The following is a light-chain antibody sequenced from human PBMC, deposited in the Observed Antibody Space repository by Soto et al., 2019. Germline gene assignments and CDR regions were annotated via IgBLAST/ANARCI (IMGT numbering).Light chain of an antibody. CDR2: GAS. CDR1: QSIGSN. V-gene: IGKV3-15*01. Sequence: EVVMTQSPATLSVSPGEGGSLSCRASQSIGSNLAWYQQKPGRAPRLLIYGASTRATGIPARFSGSGSGTDFTLTISTLQSEDFAVYYCQQRNNWPITFGGGTKVEIK. CDR3: QQRNNWPIT. J-gene: IGKJ4*01.